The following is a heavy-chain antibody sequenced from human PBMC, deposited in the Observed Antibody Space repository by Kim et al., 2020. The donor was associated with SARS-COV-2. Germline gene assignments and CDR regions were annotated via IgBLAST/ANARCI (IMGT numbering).Heavy chain of an antibody. Sequence: YVATVKGRFTNSRDNAKNSLYLQMNSLRAEDTAVYYCARDIWFGEKNLVYWGQGTLVTVSS. CDR3: ARDIWFGEKNLVY. V-gene: IGHV3-7*03. D-gene: IGHD3-10*01. J-gene: IGHJ4*02.